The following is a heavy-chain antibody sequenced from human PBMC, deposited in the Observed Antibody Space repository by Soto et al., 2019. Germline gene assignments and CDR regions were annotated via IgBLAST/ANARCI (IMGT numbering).Heavy chain of an antibody. Sequence: GGSLRLSCAASGFAFRDFSMNWVRQAPGRALEWVSSISSTSTFIFYADSVKGRFTISRDNAKNSLFLQMSSLGADDTAVYYCAREGSLWGFDSWGQGTLVTVYS. V-gene: IGHV3-21*01. D-gene: IGHD3-10*01. J-gene: IGHJ4*02. CDR2: ISSTSTFI. CDR1: GFAFRDFS. CDR3: AREGSLWGFDS.